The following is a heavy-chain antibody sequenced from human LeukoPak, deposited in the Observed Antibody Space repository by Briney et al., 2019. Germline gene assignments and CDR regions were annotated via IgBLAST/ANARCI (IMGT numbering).Heavy chain of an antibody. Sequence: SETLSLTWTVSGGSISYYYWSWIRQSPVKGLEWIGYIYYNGSTNYNPSLKSRVTISVDMSKNQFSLKVTSVTAADTAIYYCARKGGHFDYWGQGTLVTVSS. J-gene: IGHJ4*02. CDR1: GGSISYYY. CDR3: ARKGGHFDY. V-gene: IGHV4-59*01. CDR2: IYYNGST. D-gene: IGHD2-15*01.